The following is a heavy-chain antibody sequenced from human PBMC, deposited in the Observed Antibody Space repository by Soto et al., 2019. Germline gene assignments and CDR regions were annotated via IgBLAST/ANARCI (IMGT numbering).Heavy chain of an antibody. CDR3: ARDPPPPHYDFWRGPGYYFDY. J-gene: IGHJ4*02. D-gene: IGHD3-3*01. V-gene: IGHV1-46*03. CDR1: GYTFTSYY. CDR2: INPSGGST. Sequence: ASVKVSCKASGYTFTSYYMHWVRQAPGQGLEWMGIINPSGGSTSYAQKFQGRVTMTRDTSTSTVYMELSSLRSEDTAVYYCARDPPPPHYDFWRGPGYYFDYWGKGPLVTVSS.